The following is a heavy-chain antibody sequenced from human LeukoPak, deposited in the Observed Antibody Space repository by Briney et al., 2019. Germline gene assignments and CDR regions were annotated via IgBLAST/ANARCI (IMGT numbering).Heavy chain of an antibody. J-gene: IGHJ6*02. V-gene: IGHV4-39*07. Sequence: SETLSLTCTVSGGSISSSSYYWGWIRQPPGKGLEWIGEINHSGSTNYNPSLKSRVTISVDTSKNQFSLKLRSVTAADTAVYYCARGRRINGMDVWGQGTTVTVSS. CDR1: GGSISSSSYY. CDR3: ARGRRINGMDV. D-gene: IGHD1-14*01. CDR2: INHSGST.